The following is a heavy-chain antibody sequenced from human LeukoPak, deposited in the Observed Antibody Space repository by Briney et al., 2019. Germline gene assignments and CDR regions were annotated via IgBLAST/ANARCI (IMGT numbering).Heavy chain of an antibody. CDR3: AKQYYDSSGYHEAGY. D-gene: IGHD3-22*01. V-gene: IGHV3-23*01. Sequence: PGGSLRLSCTASGFSFNTHPMDWVRQAPGKGLEWVSAISGSGGSTYYADSVKGRFTISRDNSKNTLYLQMNSLRAEDTAVYYCAKQYYDSSGYHEAGYWGQGTLVTVSS. CDR1: GFSFNTHP. J-gene: IGHJ4*02. CDR2: ISGSGGST.